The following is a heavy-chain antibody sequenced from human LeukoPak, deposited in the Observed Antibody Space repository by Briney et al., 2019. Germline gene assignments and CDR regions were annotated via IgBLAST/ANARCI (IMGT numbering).Heavy chain of an antibody. CDR3: ARQGGSYYYFDY. D-gene: IGHD1-26*01. Sequence: SETLSLTCAVSGGSFSDYYWSWIRQTPGKGLEWIGETHHSGSAKSNPSLQSRVTISVDRSKSQFSLKLSSVIAADTAVYYCARQGGSYYYFDYWGQGTLVTVSS. V-gene: IGHV4-34*01. CDR2: THHSGSA. J-gene: IGHJ4*02. CDR1: GGSFSDYY.